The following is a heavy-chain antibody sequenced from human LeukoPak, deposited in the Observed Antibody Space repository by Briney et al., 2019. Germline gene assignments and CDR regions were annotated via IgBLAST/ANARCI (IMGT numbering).Heavy chain of an antibody. CDR2: INHSGIT. CDR1: GGSFSGYY. Sequence: PSETLSLTCAVYGGSFSGYYWSWIRQPPGKGLEWIGEINHSGITNYNPSLESRVTISPDTSKNQFSLKLSSVTAADTAVYYCARALYSSGVDYWGQGTLVTVSS. V-gene: IGHV4-34*01. D-gene: IGHD6-19*01. CDR3: ARALYSSGVDY. J-gene: IGHJ4*02.